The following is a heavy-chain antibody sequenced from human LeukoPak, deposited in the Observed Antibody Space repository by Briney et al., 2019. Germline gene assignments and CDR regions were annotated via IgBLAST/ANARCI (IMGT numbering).Heavy chain of an antibody. V-gene: IGHV1-69*06. D-gene: IGHD3-10*01. CDR3: ARVGRYGSGSSD. CDR1: GGTFSSYA. Sequence: ASVKVSCKASGGTFSSYAISWVRQAPGQGLEWMGGIIPIFGTANYAQKFQGRVTITADKSTSTTYMELSSLRSEDTAVYYCARVGRYGSGSSDWGQGTLVTVSS. CDR2: IIPIFGTA. J-gene: IGHJ4*02.